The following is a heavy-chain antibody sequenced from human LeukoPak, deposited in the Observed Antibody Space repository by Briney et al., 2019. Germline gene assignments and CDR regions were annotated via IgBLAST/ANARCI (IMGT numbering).Heavy chain of an antibody. J-gene: IGHJ5*02. V-gene: IGHV4-39*01. D-gene: IGHD2-2*01. CDR3: ARRDIVVVPDAPFDP. Sequence: SETLSLTCTASGGSIRSSGIYWGWIRQPPGKGLEWIGSIYYSGSTYYNPSLKSRVTISVDTSKNQFSLKLSSVTAADTAVYYCARRDIVVVPDAPFDPWGQGTLVTVSS. CDR1: GGSIRSSGIY. CDR2: IYYSGST.